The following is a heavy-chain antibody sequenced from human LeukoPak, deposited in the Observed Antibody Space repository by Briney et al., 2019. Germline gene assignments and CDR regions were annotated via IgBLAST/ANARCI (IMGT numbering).Heavy chain of an antibody. J-gene: IGHJ4*02. CDR1: GFTFGDYA. D-gene: IGHD3-22*01. V-gene: IGHV3-15*01. Sequence: GGSLRLSCTASGFTFGDYAMSWFRQAPGKGLEWVGRIKSKTDGGTTDYAAPVKGRFTISRDDSKNTLYLQMNSLKTEDTAVYYCTTDIFSDYDSSGNDYWGQGTLVTVSS. CDR2: IKSKTDGGTT. CDR3: TTDIFSDYDSSGNDY.